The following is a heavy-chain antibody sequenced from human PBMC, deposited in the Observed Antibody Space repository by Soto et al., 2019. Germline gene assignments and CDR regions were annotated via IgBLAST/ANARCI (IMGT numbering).Heavy chain of an antibody. CDR3: ARITMVRGVILYGMDV. D-gene: IGHD3-10*01. CDR2: IFSNDEK. J-gene: IGHJ6*02. CDR1: GFSLSNARMG. Sequence: QVTLKESGPVLVKPTETLTLTCTVSGFSLSNARMGVSWIRQPPGKALEWLAHIFSNDEKSYSTSLKSRLTISKDNSKSQVVLTMTNMDPVDTATYYCARITMVRGVILYGMDVWGQGTTVTVSS. V-gene: IGHV2-26*01.